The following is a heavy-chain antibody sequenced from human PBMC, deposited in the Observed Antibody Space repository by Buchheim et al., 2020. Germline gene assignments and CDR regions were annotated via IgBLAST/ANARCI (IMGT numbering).Heavy chain of an antibody. D-gene: IGHD1-26*01. V-gene: IGHV4-4*01. CDR2: IHASWTT. CDR3: AREVYGASYALDS. J-gene: IGHJ4*02. Sequence: VQLQESGPGLVKPSGTLSLSCEVSDGAISSNKWWSWVRRPPGQGLEWIGEIHASWTTNYNPSLTSRVSISIDKSKNQLSLELRSVTAADTSLYRGAREVYGASYALDSWGQGTL. CDR1: DGAISSNKW.